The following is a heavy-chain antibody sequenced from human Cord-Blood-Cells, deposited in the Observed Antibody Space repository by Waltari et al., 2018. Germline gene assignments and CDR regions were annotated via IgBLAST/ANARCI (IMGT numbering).Heavy chain of an antibody. CDR1: GYTFNSYG. J-gene: IGHJ4*02. V-gene: IGHV1-18*01. CDR3: ARVYYYDSSGYYPPDY. D-gene: IGHD3-22*01. CDR2: ISAYNGNT. Sequence: QVQLVQSGAEVKKPGASVKVSCKASGYTFNSYGISWVRRAPGQGLEWMGWISAYNGNTNYAQKLQCRVTMTTDTSTSTAYMELRSLRSDDTAVYYCARVYYYDSSGYYPPDYWGQGTLVTVSS.